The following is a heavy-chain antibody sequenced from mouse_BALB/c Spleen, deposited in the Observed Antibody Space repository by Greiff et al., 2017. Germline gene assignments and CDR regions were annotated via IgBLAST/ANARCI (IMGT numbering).Heavy chain of an antibody. CDR2: IWAGGST. V-gene: IGHV2-9*02. D-gene: IGHD2-1*01. CDR1: GFSLTSYG. Sequence: VMLVESGPGLVAPSQSLSITCTVSGFSLTSYGVHWVRQPPGKGLEWLGVIWAGGSTNYNSALMSRLSISKDNSKSQVFLKMNSLQTDDTAMYYCARDRGYGNYVRYFDVWGAGTTVTVSS. CDR3: ARDRGYGNYVRYFDV. J-gene: IGHJ1*01.